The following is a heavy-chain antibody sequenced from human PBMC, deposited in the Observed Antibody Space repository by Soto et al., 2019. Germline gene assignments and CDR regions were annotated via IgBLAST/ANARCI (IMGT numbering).Heavy chain of an antibody. Sequence: QVQLQESGPGLVKPSQTLSLTCTVSGGSISSGDYYWSWIRQPPGKGLEWIGYIYYSGSTYYNLSLKSRVTISVDTSKNQFSLKLSSVTAADTAVYYCARATIVLVPAAMVSHWFDPWGQGTLVTVSS. CDR3: ARATIVLVPAAMVSHWFDP. J-gene: IGHJ5*02. CDR1: GGSISSGDYY. CDR2: IYYSGST. V-gene: IGHV4-30-4*01. D-gene: IGHD2-2*01.